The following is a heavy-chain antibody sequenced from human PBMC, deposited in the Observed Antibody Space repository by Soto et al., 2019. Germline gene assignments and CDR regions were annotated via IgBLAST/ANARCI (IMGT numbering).Heavy chain of an antibody. CDR2: IWYDGSNK. Sequence: PGGSLRLSCAASGFTFSSYGMHWVRQAPGKGLEWVAVIWYDGSNKYYADSVKGRFTISRDNSKNTLYLQMNSLRADDTAVYYCARGYYDLQLGVFDIWGQGTMVTVSS. J-gene: IGHJ3*02. V-gene: IGHV3-33*01. D-gene: IGHD3-3*01. CDR3: ARGYYDLQLGVFDI. CDR1: GFTFSSYG.